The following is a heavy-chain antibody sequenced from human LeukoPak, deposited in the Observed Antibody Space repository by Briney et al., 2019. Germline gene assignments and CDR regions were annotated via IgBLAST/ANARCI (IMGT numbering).Heavy chain of an antibody. J-gene: IGHJ6*03. D-gene: IGHD2-2*01. CDR3: ARAHQSQFDYYYYYMDV. CDR1: GYTFTGYY. CDR2: IIPIFGTA. V-gene: IGHV1-69*06. Sequence: EASVKVSCKASGYTFTGYYMHWVRQAPGQGLEWMGGIIPIFGTANYAQKFQGRVTITADKSTSTAYMELSSLRSEDTAVYYCARAHQSQFDYYYYYMDVWGKGTTVTVSS.